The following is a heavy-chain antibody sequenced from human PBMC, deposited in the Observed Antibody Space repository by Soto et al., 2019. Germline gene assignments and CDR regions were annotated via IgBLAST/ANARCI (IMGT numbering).Heavy chain of an antibody. CDR1: GFTFPTYA. D-gene: IGHD3-10*01. CDR3: AKRDLVDASPRNFEY. CDR2: ISASGGT. V-gene: IGHV3-23*01. Sequence: EVQLLESGGDLVQPGGSLRLSCTATGFTFPTYAMSWVRQAPGKGLEWVSAISASGGTYYAASVKGRFTISRDNSKDTLYLQMNSLRAEDTAVYYCAKRDLVDASPRNFEYWGQGTLVTVSS. J-gene: IGHJ4*02.